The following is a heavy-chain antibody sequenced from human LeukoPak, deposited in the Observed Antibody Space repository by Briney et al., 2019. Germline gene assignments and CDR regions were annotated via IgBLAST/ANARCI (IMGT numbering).Heavy chain of an antibody. D-gene: IGHD2-15*01. CDR3: ARDLVVVVAEIYYYYGMDV. J-gene: IGHJ6*02. CDR1: GFTFSDYY. Sequence: GGSLRLSCAASGFTFSDYYMSWIRQAPGKGLEWVSYISSSGSTIYYADSVKGRFTISRDNAKNSLYLQMNSLRAGDTAVYYCARDLVVVVAEIYYYYGMDVWGQGTTVTVSS. CDR2: ISSSGSTI. V-gene: IGHV3-11*01.